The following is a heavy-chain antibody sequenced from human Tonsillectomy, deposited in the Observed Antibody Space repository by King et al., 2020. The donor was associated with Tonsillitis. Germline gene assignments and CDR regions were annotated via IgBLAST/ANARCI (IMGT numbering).Heavy chain of an antibody. D-gene: IGHD2-15*01. V-gene: IGHV1-18*01. J-gene: IGHJ6*02. Sequence: LVQSGAEVKKPGASVKVSCKASGYTFTSYGISWVRQAPGQGLEWMGWISAYNGNTNYAQKLQGRVTMTTDTSTSTAYMELRSLRSDDTAVYYCARDCCGGSCYPYYYYYGMDVWGQGTTVTVSS. CDR2: ISAYNGNT. CDR1: GYTFTSYG. CDR3: ARDCCGGSCYPYYYYYGMDV.